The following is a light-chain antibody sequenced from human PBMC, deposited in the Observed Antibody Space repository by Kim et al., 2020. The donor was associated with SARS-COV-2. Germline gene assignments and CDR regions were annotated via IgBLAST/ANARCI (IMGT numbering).Light chain of an antibody. J-gene: IGLJ3*02. CDR2: KNN. Sequence: GQRVTIPCSGSVSNLGTNSVHWYQQFPGTAPEVLIYKNNQRPSGVPDRFSGSKSGTSASLAISGLQSEDEGDYYCAGWDDNLNAEVFGGGTQLTVL. CDR3: AGWDDNLNAEV. V-gene: IGLV1-44*01. CDR1: VSNLGTNS.